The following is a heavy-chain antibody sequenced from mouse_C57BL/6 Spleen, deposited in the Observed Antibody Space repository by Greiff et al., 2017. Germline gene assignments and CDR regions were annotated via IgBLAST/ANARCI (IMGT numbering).Heavy chain of an antibody. J-gene: IGHJ2*01. Sequence: QVHVKQPGAELVKPGASVKMSCKASGYTFTSYWITWVKQRPGQGLEWIGDIYPGSGSTNYNEKFKSKATLTVDTSSSTAYMQLSSLTSEDSAVYYCARFTTVVVDYWGQGTTLTVSS. V-gene: IGHV1-55*01. CDR2: IYPGSGST. D-gene: IGHD1-1*01. CDR1: GYTFTSYW. CDR3: ARFTTVVVDY.